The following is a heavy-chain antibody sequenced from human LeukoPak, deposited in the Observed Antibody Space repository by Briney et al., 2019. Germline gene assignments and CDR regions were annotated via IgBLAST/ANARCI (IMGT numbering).Heavy chain of an antibody. CDR1: GGSISSGDYY. V-gene: IGHV4-30-4*01. J-gene: IGHJ5*02. CDR2: IYYSGGT. Sequence: SQTLSLTCTVSGGSISSGDYYWSWIRQPPGKGLEWIGYIYYSGGTYYNPSLKSRVTISVDTSKNQFSLKLSSVTAADTAVYYCARAKGVYGDYVFHNWFDPWGQGTLVTVSS. D-gene: IGHD4-17*01. CDR3: ARAKGVYGDYVFHNWFDP.